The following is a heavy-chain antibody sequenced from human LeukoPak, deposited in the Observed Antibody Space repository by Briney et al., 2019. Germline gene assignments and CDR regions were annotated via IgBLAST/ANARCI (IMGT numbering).Heavy chain of an antibody. CDR3: ARAQGALDY. CDR1: GFALTSYA. J-gene: IGHJ4*02. CDR2: ISISGVST. Sequence: PGGSLRLSCAASGFALTSYAMSWVRQAPGQGLEWVSSISISGVSTYYADSVKGRFTISRDNSENTLHLQMNSLRVEDTAIYFCARAQGALDYWGQGTLVTVSS. V-gene: IGHV3-23*01. D-gene: IGHD1-26*01.